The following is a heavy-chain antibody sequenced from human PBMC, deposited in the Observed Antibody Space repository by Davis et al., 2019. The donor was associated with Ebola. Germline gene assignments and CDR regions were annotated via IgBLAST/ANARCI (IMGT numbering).Heavy chain of an antibody. CDR3: GRAVVDVTPNYYYGRDI. J-gene: IGHJ6*04. Sequence: AASVKVSCKASGYTFTSYYMHWVRQAPGQGLEWMGIINPSGGSTSYAQKFQGRVTMTRDTSTSTVYMELSSLKTEDTALNSCGRAVVDVTPNYYYGRDIWGKGPTFTFSS. V-gene: IGHV1-46*01. D-gene: IGHD2-15*01. CDR2: INPSGGST. CDR1: GYTFTSYY.